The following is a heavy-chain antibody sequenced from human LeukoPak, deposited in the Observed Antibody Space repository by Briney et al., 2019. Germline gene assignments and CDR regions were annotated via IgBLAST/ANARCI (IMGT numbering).Heavy chain of an antibody. CDR3: ARGVYSSSPEPPFDY. CDR1: GYTFTSYY. Sequence: GASVKVSCKASGYTFTSYYMHWVRQAPGQGLEWMGIINPGGGSTGYAQKFQGRVTMTRDTSTSTVYMELSSLRSEDTAVYYCARGVYSSSPEPPFDYWGQGTLVTVSS. V-gene: IGHV1-46*01. D-gene: IGHD6-6*01. CDR2: INPGGGST. J-gene: IGHJ4*02.